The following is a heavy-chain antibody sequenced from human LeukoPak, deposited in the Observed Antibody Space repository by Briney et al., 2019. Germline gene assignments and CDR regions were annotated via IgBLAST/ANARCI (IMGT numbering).Heavy chain of an antibody. CDR2: IYTSGSN. J-gene: IGHJ2*01. D-gene: IGHD4-23*01. CDR1: GGSISTYY. V-gene: IGHV4-4*09. CDR3: ARPYRVTPSGGWYFDL. Sequence: SETLSLTCTVSGGSISTYYWSWIRQPPGKGLEWIGYIYTSGSNNYNPSLKSRITISVDSSKNQFSLKLSSVTAADTAVYYCARPYRVTPSGGWYFDLWGRGTLVTLSS.